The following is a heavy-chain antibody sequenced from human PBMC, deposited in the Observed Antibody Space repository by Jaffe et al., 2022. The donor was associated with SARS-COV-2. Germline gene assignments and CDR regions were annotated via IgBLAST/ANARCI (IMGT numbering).Heavy chain of an antibody. V-gene: IGHV3-33*01. J-gene: IGHJ4*02. Sequence: QVQLVESGGGVVQPGRSLRLSCAASGFTFSSYGMHWVRQAPGKGLEWVAVIWYDGSNKYYADSVKGRFTISRDNSKNTLYLQMNSLRAEDTAVYYCARDPEDHYYDSSGYYHFGYFDYWGQGTLVTVSS. CDR1: GFTFSSYG. D-gene: IGHD3-22*01. CDR2: IWYDGSNK. CDR3: ARDPEDHYYDSSGYYHFGYFDY.